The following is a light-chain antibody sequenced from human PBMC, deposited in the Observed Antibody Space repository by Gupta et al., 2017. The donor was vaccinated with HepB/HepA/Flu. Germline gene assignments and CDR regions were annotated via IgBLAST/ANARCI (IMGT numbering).Light chain of an antibody. V-gene: IGKV3-11*01. J-gene: IGKJ2*01. CDR1: QSVRNY. Sequence: ELVLTQSPATLSLSPGERATLSCRASQSVRNYLAWYQQKPGQAPRLLIYDASNRATDIPARFSGSGTGPDFTLTISSLEPEDFAIYYCQQRSDWPSTFGQGTKLEIK. CDR2: DAS. CDR3: QQRSDWPST.